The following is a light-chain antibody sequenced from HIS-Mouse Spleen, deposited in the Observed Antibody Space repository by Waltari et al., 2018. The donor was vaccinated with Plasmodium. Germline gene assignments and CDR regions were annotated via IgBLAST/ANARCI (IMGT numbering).Light chain of an antibody. Sequence: QSALTQPASVSGSPGPSITISCPGTSSACGSYNLLPWYQQQPGKAPKLMLYEGSKRPSGVSNRFSGSKSGNTASLTISGLQAEDEADYYCCSYAGSRLVFGGGTKLTVL. CDR2: EGS. V-gene: IGLV2-23*01. CDR3: CSYAGSRLV. CDR1: SSACGSYNL. J-gene: IGLJ2*01.